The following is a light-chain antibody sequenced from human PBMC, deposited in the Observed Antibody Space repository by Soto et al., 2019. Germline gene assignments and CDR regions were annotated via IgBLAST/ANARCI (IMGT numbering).Light chain of an antibody. Sequence: QSALTQPASVSGSPGQSITISCTGTSSDDGSYNLVSWYQQHPGKAPKLMIYEGSKRPSGVSNRFSGSKSGNTASLTISGLQAEDEADYYCRSYAGSSSHVVFGGGTKLTVL. CDR1: SSDDGSYNL. CDR2: EGS. V-gene: IGLV2-23*01. J-gene: IGLJ2*01. CDR3: RSYAGSSSHVV.